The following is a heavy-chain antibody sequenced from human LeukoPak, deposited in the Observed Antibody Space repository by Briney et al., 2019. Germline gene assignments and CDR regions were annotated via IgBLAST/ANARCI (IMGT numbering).Heavy chain of an antibody. V-gene: IGHV3-21*01. D-gene: IGHD3-22*01. Sequence: GGSLRLSCAASGFTFSSYSMNWVRQAPGKGLEWVSSISSSSSYIYYADSVKGRFTISRGNAKNSLYLQMNSLRAEDTAVYYCAREDYDSSGYQEFDYWGQGTLVTVSS. CDR3: AREDYDSSGYQEFDY. CDR1: GFTFSSYS. J-gene: IGHJ4*02. CDR2: ISSSSSYI.